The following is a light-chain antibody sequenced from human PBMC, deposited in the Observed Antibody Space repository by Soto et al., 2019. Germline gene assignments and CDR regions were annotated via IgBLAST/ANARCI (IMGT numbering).Light chain of an antibody. CDR1: QDINKN. CDR3: QQRSNWPRT. V-gene: IGKV1-33*01. Sequence: DIQMTQSPSSLSASVGDRVTITCQASQDINKNLIWYQQKPGKAPKLLIYDASDLETGVPSRFSGSGSGTGFTFTISSLEPEDFAVYYCQQRSNWPRTFGQGTKVEIK. J-gene: IGKJ1*01. CDR2: DAS.